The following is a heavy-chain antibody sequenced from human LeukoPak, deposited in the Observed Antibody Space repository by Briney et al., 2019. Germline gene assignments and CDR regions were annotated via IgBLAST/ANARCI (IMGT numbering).Heavy chain of an antibody. V-gene: IGHV4-34*01. Sequence: SETLSLTCAVYGGSFSGYYWSWIRQPPGKGLEWIGEITHSGSTNYNPSLKSRVTTSVDTSKNQFSLKLTSVTAADSAVYYSARTNTVFYYFDYWGQGTLVTVSS. CDR1: GGSFSGYY. CDR2: ITHSGST. J-gene: IGHJ4*02. CDR3: ARTNTVFYYFDY. D-gene: IGHD1/OR15-1a*01.